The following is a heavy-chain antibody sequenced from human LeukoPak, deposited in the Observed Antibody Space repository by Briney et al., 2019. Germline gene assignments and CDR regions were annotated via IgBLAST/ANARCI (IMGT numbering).Heavy chain of an antibody. CDR2: MNPNSGNT. J-gene: IGHJ4*02. Sequence: GASVKVSCKASGYTFTSYDINWVRQATGQGLEWMGWMNPNSGNTGYAQKFQGRVTMTRNTSISTAYMELSSLRSEDTAVYYCARVGLYSGYDYGDYWGQGTLVTVSS. V-gene: IGHV1-8*01. CDR1: GYTFTSYD. CDR3: ARVGLYSGYDYGDY. D-gene: IGHD5-12*01.